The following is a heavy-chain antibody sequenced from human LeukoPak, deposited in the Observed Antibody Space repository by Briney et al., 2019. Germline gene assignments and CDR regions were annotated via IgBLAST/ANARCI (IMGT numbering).Heavy chain of an antibody. D-gene: IGHD2/OR15-2a*01. CDR2: INPNSGGT. V-gene: IGHV1-2*02. CDR1: GYTFSGYY. Sequence: GASVMVSCKASGYTFSGYYMHWVRQAPGQGLEWMGWINPNSGGTNYAQKFQGRVTMTRDTSISTAFMELSRLTSDDTAMYYCARDALYCNTDYCLMYNYFDPWGQGTLVTVSS. CDR3: ARDALYCNTDYCLMYNYFDP. J-gene: IGHJ5*02.